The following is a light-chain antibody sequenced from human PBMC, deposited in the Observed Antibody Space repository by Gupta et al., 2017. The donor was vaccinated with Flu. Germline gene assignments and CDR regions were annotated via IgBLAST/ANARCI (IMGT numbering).Light chain of an antibody. CDR2: GYN. CDR1: SSNIGSNT. V-gene: IGLV1-44*01. J-gene: IGLJ2*01. Sequence: QSVLTQPPSASRTPGQSVSISCSGHSSNIGSNTVTWYQQFPRTAPKLLIYGYNQRPSGVPDRFSGSKSGTSASLAISGLQSEDEADYYCATWDDSLNGVIFGGGTKLTVL. CDR3: ATWDDSLNGVI.